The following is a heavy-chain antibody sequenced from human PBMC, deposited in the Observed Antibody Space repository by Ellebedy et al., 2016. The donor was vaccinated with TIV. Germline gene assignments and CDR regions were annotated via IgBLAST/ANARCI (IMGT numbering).Heavy chain of an antibody. D-gene: IGHD6-19*01. Sequence: GESLKISCAASGFTFSSYGMHWVRQAPGKGLEWVAVISYDGSNKYYADSVKGRFTISRDNSKNTLYLQMNSLRAEDTAVYYCAREGSGWNSLDYWGRGTLVTVSS. J-gene: IGHJ4*02. CDR2: ISYDGSNK. CDR1: GFTFSSYG. CDR3: AREGSGWNSLDY. V-gene: IGHV3-30*03.